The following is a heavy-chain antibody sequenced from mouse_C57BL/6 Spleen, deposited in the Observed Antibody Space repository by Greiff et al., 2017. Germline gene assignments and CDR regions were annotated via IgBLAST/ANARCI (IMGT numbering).Heavy chain of an antibody. D-gene: IGHD2-3*01. CDR1: GFTFSDYY. Sequence: EVMLVESEGGLVQPGSSMQLSCTASGFTFSDYYMAWVRQVPEKGLEWVANINYDGSSTYYLDSLKSRFIISRDNAKKILYLQMSSLKSEDTATYYCARGLLPDYWGQGTTLTVSS. J-gene: IGHJ2*01. CDR3: ARGLLPDY. CDR2: INYDGSST. V-gene: IGHV5-16*01.